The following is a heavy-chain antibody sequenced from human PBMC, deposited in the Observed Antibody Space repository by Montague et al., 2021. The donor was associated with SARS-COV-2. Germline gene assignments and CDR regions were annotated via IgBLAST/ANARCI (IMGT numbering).Heavy chain of an antibody. D-gene: IGHD3-9*01. V-gene: IGHV2-5*08. CDR2: IYWDDDK. CDR1: GLCVDRSGTR. Sequence: PALVKPTQTLRLHCALSGLCVDRSGTRVNCIHQSPWNALYWLALIYWDDDKRYSPSLKSRLTITKDTSKNQVVLTMTNMDPVDTATYYCAHRRDFRYYDILTGYDSCYYYYGMDVWGQGTTVTVSS. J-gene: IGHJ6*02. CDR3: AHRRDFRYYDILTGYDSCYYYYGMDV.